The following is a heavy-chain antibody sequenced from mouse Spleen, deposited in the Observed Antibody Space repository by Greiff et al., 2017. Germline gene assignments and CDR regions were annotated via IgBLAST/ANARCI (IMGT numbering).Heavy chain of an antibody. D-gene: IGHD3-2*01. CDR2: IDPFNGGT. V-gene: IGHV1S135*01. CDR3: ARGGQLGFWFAY. Sequence: VHVKQSGPELMKPEASVKISCKASGYSFTSYYMHWVKQSHGKSLEWIGYIDPFNGGTSYNQKFKGKATLTVDKSSSTAYMHLSSLTSEDSAVYYCARGGQLGFWFAYWGQGTLVTVSA. J-gene: IGHJ3*01. CDR1: GYSFTSYY.